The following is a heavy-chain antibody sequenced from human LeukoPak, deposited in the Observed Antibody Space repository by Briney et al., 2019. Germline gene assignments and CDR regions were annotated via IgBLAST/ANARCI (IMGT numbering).Heavy chain of an antibody. CDR1: GGSISSSNW. Sequence: MPSETLSLTCAVSGGSISSSNWWSWVRQPPGKGLEWIGEIYHSGSTNYNPSLKSRVTISVDKSKNQFSLKLSSVTAADTAVYYCARDREAVARLDIWGQGTMVTVSS. CDR2: IYHSGST. CDR3: ARDREAVARLDI. J-gene: IGHJ3*02. V-gene: IGHV4-4*02. D-gene: IGHD6-13*01.